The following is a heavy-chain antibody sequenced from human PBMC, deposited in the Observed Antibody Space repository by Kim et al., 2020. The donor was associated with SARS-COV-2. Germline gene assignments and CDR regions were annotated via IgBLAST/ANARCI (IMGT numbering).Heavy chain of an antibody. J-gene: IGHJ4*02. CDR2: IKTKTYAGTK. Sequence: GGSLRLSCAVSGFTFGNDSMSWVRQAPGKGLEWVGRIKTKTYAGTKDDSAPGKGRISISRDDSKNTLYLQINSLKTEDTDVYYCTPDNVESPGYNDSSGYYDRYLDYGGQDTLDSLS. D-gene: IGHD3-22*01. CDR1: GFTFGNDS. CDR3: TPDNVESPGYNDSSGYYDRYLDY. V-gene: IGHV3-15*01.